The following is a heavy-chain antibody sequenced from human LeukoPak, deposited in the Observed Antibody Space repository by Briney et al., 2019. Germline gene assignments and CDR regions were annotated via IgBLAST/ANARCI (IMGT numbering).Heavy chain of an antibody. CDR3: ARDRGVVRGGYDSSGYFDY. J-gene: IGHJ4*02. Sequence: PGGSLRLSCAASRFTFNSYAMSWVRQAPGKGLEWVSVIGGSNGITFYVGSVKGRFTISRDNSKDTLYLQMNSLRAEDTAVYYCARDRGVVRGGYDSSGYFDYWGQGTLVTVSS. CDR2: IGGSNGIT. D-gene: IGHD3-22*01. CDR1: RFTFNSYA. V-gene: IGHV3-23*01.